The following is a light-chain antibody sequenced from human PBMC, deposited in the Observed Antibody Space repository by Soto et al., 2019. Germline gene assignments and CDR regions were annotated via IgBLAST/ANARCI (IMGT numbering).Light chain of an antibody. CDR3: QSYDSSLSGYV. CDR1: SSNIGAGYD. J-gene: IGLJ1*01. Sequence: QSVLTQPPSVSGAPGQRVTISCTGSSSNIGAGYDVYWYQQLPGTAPQLLIYANSNRPSGVPGRFSGSKSGASASLAITGLQAEDEADYYCQSYDSSLSGYVFGTGTKVTVL. V-gene: IGLV1-40*01. CDR2: ANS.